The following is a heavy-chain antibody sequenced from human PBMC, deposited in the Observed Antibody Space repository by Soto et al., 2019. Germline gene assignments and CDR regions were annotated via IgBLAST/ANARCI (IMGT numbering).Heavy chain of an antibody. CDR2: IIPMFGTP. J-gene: IGHJ4*02. CDR1: GDAFTNYI. V-gene: IGHV1-69*01. D-gene: IGHD1-26*01. Sequence: QVQLVQSGAEVKKPGSSVKVSCKASGDAFTNYIFDWVRQAPGQGLEWMGGIIPMFGTPKYAQTFQDRCNISEDVSTGTAYLELTSLRFDDTAVYYCARGRDQPPVGLYFDSWGEGTRVTVSS. CDR3: ARGRDQPPVGLYFDS.